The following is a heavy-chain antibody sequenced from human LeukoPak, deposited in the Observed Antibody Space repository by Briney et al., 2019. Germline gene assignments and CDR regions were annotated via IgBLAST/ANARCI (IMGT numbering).Heavy chain of an antibody. V-gene: IGHV3-30*18. CDR1: GFTFSSYG. Sequence: GGSLRLSCAASGFTFSSYGMHWVRQAPGKGLEWVAVISYDGSNKYYADSVKGRFTISRDNSKNTLYLQMNSLRAEDTAVYYCAKDSPVVTMVRGVNDYWGQGTLVTVSS. CDR3: AKDSPVVTMVRGVNDY. D-gene: IGHD3-10*01. J-gene: IGHJ4*02. CDR2: ISYDGSNK.